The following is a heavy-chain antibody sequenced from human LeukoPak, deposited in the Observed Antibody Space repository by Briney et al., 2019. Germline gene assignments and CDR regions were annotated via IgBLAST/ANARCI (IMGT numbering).Heavy chain of an antibody. Sequence: PSETLSLTCTVCGGSISSYYWSWIRQPAGKGLEWIGRIYTSGSTNYNPSLKSRVTMSVDTSKNHFSLNLSSVTAADTAVFYCARGIGRRTFDIWGQGTMVTVSS. CDR2: IYTSGST. V-gene: IGHV4-4*07. CDR3: ARGIGRRTFDI. J-gene: IGHJ3*02. D-gene: IGHD1-26*01. CDR1: GGSISSYY.